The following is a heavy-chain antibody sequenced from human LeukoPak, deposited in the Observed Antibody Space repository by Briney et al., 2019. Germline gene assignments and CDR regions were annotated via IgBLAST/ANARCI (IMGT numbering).Heavy chain of an antibody. CDR2: IYYSGST. D-gene: IGHD6-19*01. CDR1: GGSFSGYY. Sequence: SSKTLSLTCAVYGGSFSGYYWSWIRQPPGKGLEWIGYIYYSGSTNYNPSLKSRVTISLDTSRNQFSLKLNSVTAADTAVYYCATFYIAVAGSFDYWGQGTLVTVSS. CDR3: ATFYIAVAGSFDY. V-gene: IGHV4-59*03. J-gene: IGHJ4*02.